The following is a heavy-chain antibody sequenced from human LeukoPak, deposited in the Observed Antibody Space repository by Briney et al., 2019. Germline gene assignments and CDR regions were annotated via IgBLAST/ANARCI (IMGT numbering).Heavy chain of an antibody. CDR3: ARDAGGARPFDY. CDR2: ISTTGEAT. J-gene: IGHJ4*02. CDR1: GFAFSNTG. D-gene: IGHD4-17*01. Sequence: GRSLRLSCAASGFAFSNTGMTWVRQAPGRGLEWVSTISTTGEATHYADSVKGRFTISRDNSKNTLSLEMNSLGADDTATYYCARDAGGARPFDYWGQGTRAIVSS. V-gene: IGHV3-23*01.